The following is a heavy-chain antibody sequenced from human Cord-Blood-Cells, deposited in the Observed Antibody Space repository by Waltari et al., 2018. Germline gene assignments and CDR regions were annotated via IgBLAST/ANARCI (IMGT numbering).Heavy chain of an antibody. Sequence: QLQLQESGPGLVKPSETLSLTCTVSGGSISSSSYYWGWIRQPPGKGLEWIGSVYYGGASYCNPPLKSRVTISVDTSKNRFSLKLGSVTAADTGVYYCARASAYYYDSSGYYWFDPWGQGTLVTVSS. CDR1: GGSISSSSYY. J-gene: IGHJ5*02. CDR2: VYYGGAS. CDR3: ARASAYYYDSSGYYWFDP. V-gene: IGHV4-39*01. D-gene: IGHD3-22*01.